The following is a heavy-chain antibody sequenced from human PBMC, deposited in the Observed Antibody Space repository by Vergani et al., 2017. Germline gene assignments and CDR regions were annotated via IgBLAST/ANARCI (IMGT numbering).Heavy chain of an antibody. D-gene: IGHD2-2*01. CDR1: GGSISSSNW. Sequence: QVQLQESGPGLVKPPGTLSLTCAVSGGSISSSNWWSWVRQPPGKGLEWIGEIYHSGSTNYNPSLKSRVTISVDKSKNQFSLKLSSVTAADTAVYYCARDPRCSSTSCYSNYGMDVWGQGTTVTVSS. V-gene: IGHV4-4*03. CDR3: ARDPRCSSTSCYSNYGMDV. J-gene: IGHJ6*02. CDR2: IYHSGST.